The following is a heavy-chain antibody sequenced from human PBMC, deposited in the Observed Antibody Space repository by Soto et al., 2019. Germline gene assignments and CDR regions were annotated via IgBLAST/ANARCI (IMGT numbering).Heavy chain of an antibody. CDR1: GYTFTRYA. V-gene: IGHV1-3*04. J-gene: IGHJ4*02. CDR2: INTGNGDT. Sequence: ASVKVSCKASGYTFTRYAIHWVRQAPGQRLEWMGWINTGNGDTAYSQKFQDRVTITRDTSANTAYMELSSLRSEDTAVYYCARDLPGTGYYISWGQETLVTVSS. D-gene: IGHD3-9*01. CDR3: ARDLPGTGYYIS.